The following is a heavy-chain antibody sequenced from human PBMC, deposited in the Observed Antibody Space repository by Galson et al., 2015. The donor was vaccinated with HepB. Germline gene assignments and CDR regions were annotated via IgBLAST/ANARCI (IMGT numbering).Heavy chain of an antibody. J-gene: IGHJ5*02. D-gene: IGHD3-3*01. CDR2: INHTGGT. Sequence: TLSLTCAVYGGTFRSSYWSWIRQSPGKGLEWLGEINHTGGTKYNPSLKSRLTISVDPSKSQFSLKLNSVTAADTAVYYCARGQRVTIFGILSGTQSNWFDPWGQGTLVTVSS. CDR3: ARGQRVTIFGILSGTQSNWFDP. V-gene: IGHV4-34*01. CDR1: GGTFRSSY.